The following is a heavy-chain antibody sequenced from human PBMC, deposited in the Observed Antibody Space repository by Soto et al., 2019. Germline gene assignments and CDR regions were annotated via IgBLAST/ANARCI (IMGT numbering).Heavy chain of an antibody. Sequence: XGTLSFTGTVPSACISRSSSYWGCIRQPPGKGLEWIGTLSVSGNTYYNPSLKSRITTSVDTSKSQLSLKLSSVTAADTAVYFCAREIILGITEADAFDAWGQGTMVTVSS. D-gene: IGHD3-22*01. V-gene: IGHV4-39*02. CDR1: SACISRSSSY. CDR2: LSVSGNT. J-gene: IGHJ3*01. CDR3: AREIILGITEADAFDA.